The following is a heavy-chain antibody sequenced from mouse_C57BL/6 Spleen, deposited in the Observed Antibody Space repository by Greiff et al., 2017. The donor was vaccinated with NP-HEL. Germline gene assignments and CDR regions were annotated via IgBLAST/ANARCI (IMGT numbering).Heavy chain of an antibody. J-gene: IGHJ4*01. V-gene: IGHV5-4*01. CDR2: ISDGGSYT. CDR3: ARDGRAQATRYAMDY. D-gene: IGHD3-2*02. Sequence: EVMLVESGGGLVKPGGSLKLSCAASGFTFSSYAMSWVRQTPEKRLEWVATISDGGSYTYYPDNVKGRFTISRDNAKNNLYLQMSHLKSEDTAMYYCARDGRAQATRYAMDYWGQGTSVTVSS. CDR1: GFTFSSYA.